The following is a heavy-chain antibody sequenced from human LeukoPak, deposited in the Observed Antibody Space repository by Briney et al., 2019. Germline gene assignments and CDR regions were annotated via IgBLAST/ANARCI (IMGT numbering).Heavy chain of an antibody. CDR3: ARRAYSSGVDY. CDR2: IYYSGST. V-gene: IGHV4-59*08. Sequence: PSETLSLTCTVSGGSISSYYWSWIRQPPGKGLEWIGYIYYSGSTNYNPSLKSRVTISVDTSKNQFSLKLSSVTAADTAVYYCARRAYSSGVDYWGQGTLVTVSS. J-gene: IGHJ4*02. CDR1: GGSISSYY. D-gene: IGHD3-22*01.